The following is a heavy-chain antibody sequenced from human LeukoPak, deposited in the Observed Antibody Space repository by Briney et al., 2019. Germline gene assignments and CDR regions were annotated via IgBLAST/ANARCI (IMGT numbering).Heavy chain of an antibody. CDR3: ARNVRGRFDP. CDR1: GFTFSSYS. J-gene: IGHJ5*02. D-gene: IGHD6-25*01. V-gene: IGHV3-48*01. Sequence: GGSLRLSCAASGFTFSSYSMNWVRQAPGKGLEWVSYISSSSSTIYYADSVKGRFTISRDSAKNSLYLQMNSLRAEDTAVYYCARNVRGRFDPWGQGTLVTVSS. CDR2: ISSSSSTI.